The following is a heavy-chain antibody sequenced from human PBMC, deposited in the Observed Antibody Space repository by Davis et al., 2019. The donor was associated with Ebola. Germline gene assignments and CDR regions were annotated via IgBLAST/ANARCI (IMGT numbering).Heavy chain of an antibody. CDR1: GGSISSSNW. CDR3: ARQGYSGYDFGGFDI. V-gene: IGHV4-4*02. D-gene: IGHD5-12*01. Sequence: SETLSLTCAVSGGSISSSNWWSWVRQPPGKGLEWIGEINHYGTTHYNASLKSRVTISGDKSKNQFYLKLSSVTAADTAVYYCARQGYSGYDFGGFDIWGQGTMVIVSS. CDR2: INHYGTT. J-gene: IGHJ3*02.